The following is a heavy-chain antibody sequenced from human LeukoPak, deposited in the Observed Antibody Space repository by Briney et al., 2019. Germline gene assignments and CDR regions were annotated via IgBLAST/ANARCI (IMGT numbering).Heavy chain of an antibody. Sequence: GRSLRLSCTASGFIFNDYPLHWVRQAPGKGLEWVAGINWNGDDRGYADSVKGRFTISRDNAKNSLYLQMNSLRAEDTAVYYCARGVPKTSYYYYYMDVWGKGTTVTVSS. CDR1: GFIFNDYP. J-gene: IGHJ6*03. D-gene: IGHD4-11*01. V-gene: IGHV3-9*01. CDR3: ARGVPKTSYYYYYMDV. CDR2: INWNGDDR.